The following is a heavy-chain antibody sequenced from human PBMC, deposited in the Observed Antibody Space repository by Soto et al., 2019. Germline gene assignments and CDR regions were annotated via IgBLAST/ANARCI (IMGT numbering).Heavy chain of an antibody. CDR1: GGSINSYY. D-gene: IGHD3-22*01. CDR2: VYSSGST. Sequence: SETLSLTCTVSGGSINSYYWSWIRQSAGKGLEWIGRVYSSGSTFYNPSLKSRLTMSVDAPNNQFSLKLSSVTAADTAVYSCARDKGDSRIDYWGLGTLVTVSS. J-gene: IGHJ4*02. CDR3: ARDKGDSRIDY. V-gene: IGHV4-4*07.